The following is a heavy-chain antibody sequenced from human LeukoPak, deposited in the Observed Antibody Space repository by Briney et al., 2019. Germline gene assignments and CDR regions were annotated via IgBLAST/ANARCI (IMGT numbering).Heavy chain of an antibody. J-gene: IGHJ4*02. CDR3: TTVRWELLRLDY. Sequence: GESLRLSCAASGFTFSGSAMHWVRQASGKGLEWVGRIRSKANSYATAYAASVKGRFTISRDDSKNTAYLQMNSLKTEDTAVYYCTTVRWELLRLDYWGQGTLVTVSS. V-gene: IGHV3-73*01. D-gene: IGHD1-26*01. CDR2: IRSKANSYAT. CDR1: GFTFSGSA.